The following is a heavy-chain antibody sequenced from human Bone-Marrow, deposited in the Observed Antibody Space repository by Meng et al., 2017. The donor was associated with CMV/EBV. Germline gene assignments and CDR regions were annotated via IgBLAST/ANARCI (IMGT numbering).Heavy chain of an antibody. CDR2: VHSGGNT. CDR3: ARGSPDYDFWSGWGERVSYYGMDV. V-gene: IGHV3-53*01. Sequence: GESLKISCAASGFTFSSYEMNWVRQAPGKGLEWVSVVHSGGNTNYADSVKGRFTISRDNAKNSLYLQMNSLRAEDTALYYCARGSPDYDFWSGWGERVSYYGMDVWGQGNTVNV. J-gene: IGHJ6*02. CDR1: GFTFSSYE. D-gene: IGHD3-3*01.